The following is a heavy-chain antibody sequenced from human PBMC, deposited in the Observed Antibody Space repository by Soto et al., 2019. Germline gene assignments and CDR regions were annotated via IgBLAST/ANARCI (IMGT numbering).Heavy chain of an antibody. Sequence: QLQLQESGPGLVKPSETLSLTCTVSGGSISSSSYYWGWIRQPPGKGLEWIGRNYYSGSTYYHPTLKRRVTIPVSTSNTHSSLNLSSLTAADTAVYYCARHTPAISIADHWGQGTLVTVSS. CDR1: GGSISSSSYY. J-gene: IGHJ4*02. D-gene: IGHD2-15*01. V-gene: IGHV4-39*01. CDR2: NYYSGST. CDR3: ARHTPAISIADH.